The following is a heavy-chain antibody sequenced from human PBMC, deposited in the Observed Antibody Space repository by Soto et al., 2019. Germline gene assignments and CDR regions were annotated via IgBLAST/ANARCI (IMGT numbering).Heavy chain of an antibody. J-gene: IGHJ4*02. V-gene: IGHV1-69*12. CDR2: IIPIFGTA. Sequence: QVQLVQSGAEVKKPGSSVKVSCKASGGTFSSYAISWVRQAPGQGLEGMGGIIPIFGTANYGQKVQGRVTITADESTSTAYMELSSLRSEDTAVYYCARAKQWLSDYFDYWGQGTLVTVSS. CDR3: ARAKQWLSDYFDY. CDR1: GGTFSSYA. D-gene: IGHD6-19*01.